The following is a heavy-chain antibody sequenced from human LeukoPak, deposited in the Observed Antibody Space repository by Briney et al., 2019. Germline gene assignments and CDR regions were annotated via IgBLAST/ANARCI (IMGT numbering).Heavy chain of an antibody. Sequence: GGSLRLSCAASGFTVSSNYMSWVRQAPGKGLEWVSVIYSGGSTYYADSVKGRFTISRDNSKNTLYLQMNSLRAEDTAVHYCARKESSDYYYDSSGYYDYWGQGTLVTVSS. CDR3: ARKESSDYYYDSSGYYDY. CDR2: IYSGGST. D-gene: IGHD3-22*01. V-gene: IGHV3-66*02. J-gene: IGHJ4*02. CDR1: GFTVSSNY.